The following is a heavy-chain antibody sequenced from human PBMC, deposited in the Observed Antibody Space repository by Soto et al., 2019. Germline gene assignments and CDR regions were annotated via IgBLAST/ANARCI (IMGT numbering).Heavy chain of an antibody. D-gene: IGHD3-3*01. CDR3: ARHSATVIMTDTGFDS. Sequence: QLQLQESGPGLVKPSETLSLTCTVSGGSISSSSYFWGWIRQSPGKGLEWIGSIYYDGSTFYNPSLRSRVTIFVDTSKNQFSLNLSSGTAADTAVFYCARHSATVIMTDTGFDSWGQGTLVTVSA. CDR2: IYYDGST. V-gene: IGHV4-39*01. J-gene: IGHJ4*02. CDR1: GGSISSSSYF.